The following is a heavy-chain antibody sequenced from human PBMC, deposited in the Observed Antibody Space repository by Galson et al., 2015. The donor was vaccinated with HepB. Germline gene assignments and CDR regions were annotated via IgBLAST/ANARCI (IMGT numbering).Heavy chain of an antibody. J-gene: IGHJ4*02. Sequence: SLRLSCAASGFTFSKAWMTWIRQAPGKGLQWVGRITSKADGATTEYAASVKDRFTISRDDSKNKFYLQMNSLKSEDTAVYYGATASVTYFDYWGLGTRVIVSS. D-gene: IGHD2-21*02. CDR2: ITSKADGATT. CDR1: GFTFSKAW. CDR3: ATASVTYFDY. V-gene: IGHV3-15*01.